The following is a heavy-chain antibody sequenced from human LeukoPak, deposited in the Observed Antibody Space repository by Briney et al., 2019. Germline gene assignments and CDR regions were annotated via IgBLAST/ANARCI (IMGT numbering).Heavy chain of an antibody. CDR2: IKQDGSEK. D-gene: IGHD3-22*01. J-gene: IGHJ3*02. CDR3: ARGGSYYYDSSGYLSLKAFDI. CDR1: GFTFSNYW. Sequence: PGGSLRLSCAASGFTFSNYWMSWVRQAPGKGLEWVANIKQDGSEKYYVDSVKGRFTISRDNAKSSLYLQMNSLRAEDTAVYYCARGGSYYYDSSGYLSLKAFDIWGQGTMVTVSS. V-gene: IGHV3-7*01.